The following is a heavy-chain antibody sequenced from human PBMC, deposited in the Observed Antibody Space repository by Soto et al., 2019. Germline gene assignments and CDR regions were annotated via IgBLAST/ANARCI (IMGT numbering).Heavy chain of an antibody. Sequence: SETLSLTCAVYGGSFSGYYWSWIRQPPGKGLEWIGEINHSGSTNYNPSLKSRVTISVDTSKNQFSLKLSSVTAADTAVYYCARGRFYDILTGYTHWGQGTLVTVSS. J-gene: IGHJ4*02. CDR3: ARGRFYDILTGYTH. CDR1: GGSFSGYY. CDR2: INHSGST. D-gene: IGHD3-9*01. V-gene: IGHV4-34*01.